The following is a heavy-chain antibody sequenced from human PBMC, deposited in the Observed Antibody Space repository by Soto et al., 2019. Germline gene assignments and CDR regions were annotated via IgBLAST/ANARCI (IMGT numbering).Heavy chain of an antibody. Sequence: SETLSLTCTVSGGSISSFYWSWIRQTPGKGLEWIGYIYDSGSSYYNPSLKSRVTLSLDTSKNQFSLKLTSVTAADAAVYYCASYSSGLYPFFDNWSQGTLVTVSS. D-gene: IGHD3-10*01. CDR1: GGSISSFY. V-gene: IGHV4-59*01. J-gene: IGHJ4*02. CDR3: ASYSSGLYPFFDN. CDR2: IYDSGSS.